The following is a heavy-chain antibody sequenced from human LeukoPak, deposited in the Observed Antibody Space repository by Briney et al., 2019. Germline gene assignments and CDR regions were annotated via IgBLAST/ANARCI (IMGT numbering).Heavy chain of an antibody. J-gene: IGHJ6*03. CDR3: AKDHYGSMNYMDV. Sequence: GGSLRLSCAASGFTFSSYAMSWVRQAPGKGLEWVSAISGSGGSTYYADSVKGRFTISRDNSKNTLYLQMNSLRAEDTALYYCAKDHYGSMNYMDVWGKGTTVTISS. CDR2: ISGSGGST. V-gene: IGHV3-23*01. D-gene: IGHD4-17*01. CDR1: GFTFSSYA.